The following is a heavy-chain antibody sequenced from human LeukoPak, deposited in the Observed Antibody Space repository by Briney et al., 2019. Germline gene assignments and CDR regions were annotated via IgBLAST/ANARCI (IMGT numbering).Heavy chain of an antibody. CDR2: LYGAGST. CDR3: AGGGTPGYSTGWIDY. V-gene: IGHV3-53*05. J-gene: IGHJ4*02. CDR1: GLTVSSNY. Sequence: GGSLRLSCAASGLTVSSNYMSWVRQAPGKGLEWVSVLYGAGSTYYADSVKGRFTISRDNSKNTLFLQMNSLRGEDTAVYYCAGGGTPGYSTGWIDYWGQGTLVTVSS. D-gene: IGHD6-19*01.